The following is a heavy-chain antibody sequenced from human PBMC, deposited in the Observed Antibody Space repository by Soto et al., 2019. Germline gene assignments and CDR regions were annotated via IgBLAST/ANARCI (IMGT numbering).Heavy chain of an antibody. V-gene: IGHV4-59*01. Sequence: SETLSLTCTVSGGSISSYYWSWIRQPPGKGLEWIGYIYYSGSTNYNPSLKSRVTISVDTSKNQFSLKLSSVTAADTAVYYCARKLPDYYYMDVWGKGTTVTVSS. CDR3: ARKLPDYYYMDV. CDR1: GGSISSYY. J-gene: IGHJ6*03. D-gene: IGHD1-7*01. CDR2: IYYSGST.